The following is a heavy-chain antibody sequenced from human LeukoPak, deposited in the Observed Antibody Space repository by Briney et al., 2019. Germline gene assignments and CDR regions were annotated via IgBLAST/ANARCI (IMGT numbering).Heavy chain of an antibody. J-gene: IGHJ4*02. CDR2: IYSGGST. CDR1: GFTVSSNY. CDR3: ARDLGGFHFDY. V-gene: IGHV3-66*02. D-gene: IGHD4-23*01. Sequence: GGSLRLSCAASGFTVSSNYMSWVRQAPGKGLEWVSVIYSGGSTYYADSVKGRFTISRDNSKNTLYLQMNSLRAGDTAVYYCARDLGGFHFDYWGQGTLVTVSS.